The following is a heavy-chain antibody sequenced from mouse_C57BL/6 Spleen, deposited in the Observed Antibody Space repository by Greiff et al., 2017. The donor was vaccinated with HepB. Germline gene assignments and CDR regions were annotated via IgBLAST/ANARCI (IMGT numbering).Heavy chain of an antibody. D-gene: IGHD4-1*01. CDR2: IYPGSGST. CDR1: GYTFTSYW. V-gene: IGHV1-55*01. CDR3: ARRWERVYAMDY. Sequence: QVQLQQPGAELVKPGASVKMSCKASGYTFTSYWITWVKQRPGQGLEWIGDIYPGSGSTNYNEKFKSKATMTVDTSSSTAYMQLSSLTSEDSAVYYCARRWERVYAMDYWGQGTSVTVSS. J-gene: IGHJ4*01.